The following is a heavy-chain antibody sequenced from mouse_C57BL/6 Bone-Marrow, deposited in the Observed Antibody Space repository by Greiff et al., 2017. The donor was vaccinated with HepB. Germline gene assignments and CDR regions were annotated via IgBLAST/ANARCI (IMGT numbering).Heavy chain of an antibody. V-gene: IGHV2-3*01. J-gene: IGHJ4*01. Sequence: QVQLKESGPGLVAPSQSLSITCTVSGFSLTSYGVSWVRQPPGKGLEWLGVIWGDGSTNYHSALISRLSISKDNSKSQVFLKLNSLQTDDTATYCCAKSSNLGIYCYGGTPYYAMDYWGQGTSVTVSS. CDR3: AKSSNLGIYCYGGTPYYAMDY. CDR1: GFSLTSYG. D-gene: IGHD1-1*01. CDR2: IWGDGST.